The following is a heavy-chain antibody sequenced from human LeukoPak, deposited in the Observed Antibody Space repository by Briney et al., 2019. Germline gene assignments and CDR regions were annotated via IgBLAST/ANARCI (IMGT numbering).Heavy chain of an antibody. J-gene: IGHJ4*02. D-gene: IGHD4-23*01. Sequence: GGSLRLSCAASGFTFSNYGMHWVRQAPGKGLEWVALISYDGNNKYYSDSMKGRFTISRDNSKNTLYLQMNSLRAEDTAVYYCAKDIDYGGANWGQGALVIVSS. CDR3: AKDIDYGGAN. CDR1: GFTFSNYG. V-gene: IGHV3-30*18. CDR2: ISYDGNNK.